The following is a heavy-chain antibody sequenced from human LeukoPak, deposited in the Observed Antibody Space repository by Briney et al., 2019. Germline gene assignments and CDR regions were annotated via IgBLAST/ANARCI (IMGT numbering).Heavy chain of an antibody. D-gene: IGHD3-10*01. J-gene: IGHJ6*03. CDR1: GFTFSSYG. CDR3: ARTPRFGELLEWYMDV. V-gene: IGHV3-48*01. Sequence: GGSLRLSCAASGFTFSSYGMTWVRQAPGKGLEWVSYISSSSSTIYYADSVKGRFTISRDNAKNSLYLQMNSLRAEDTAVYYCARTPRFGELLEWYMDVWGKGTTVTVSS. CDR2: ISSSSSTI.